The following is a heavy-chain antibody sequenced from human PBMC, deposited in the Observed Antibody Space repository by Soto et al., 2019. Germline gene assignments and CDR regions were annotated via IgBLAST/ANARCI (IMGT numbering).Heavy chain of an antibody. CDR2: IYYSGST. CDR1: GGSISSGGYS. CDR3: ARSGGWYYYDSSGYHLGNYYFDY. D-gene: IGHD3-22*01. V-gene: IGHV4-31*03. J-gene: IGHJ4*02. Sequence: PSETLSLTCTVSGGSISSGGYSWSWIRQHPGKGLEWIGYIYYSGSTYYNPSLKSRVTISVDTSKKQFSLKLSSVTAADSAVYYCARSGGWYYYDSSGYHLGNYYFDYWGQGTLVTVSS.